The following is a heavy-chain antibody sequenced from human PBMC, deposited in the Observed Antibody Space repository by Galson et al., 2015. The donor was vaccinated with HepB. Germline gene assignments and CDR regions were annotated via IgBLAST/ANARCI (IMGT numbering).Heavy chain of an antibody. CDR3: ARDRPFDY. V-gene: IGHV3-23*01. Sequence: SLRLSCAASGFTFSNYAMSWVRQAPGKGLEWASTISGPGGSTYYADSVQGRFTISRDNSKNTLYLQMNSLRVEDTAVYYCARDRPFDYWGQGTLVTVSS. CDR2: ISGPGGST. CDR1: GFTFSNYA. J-gene: IGHJ4*02.